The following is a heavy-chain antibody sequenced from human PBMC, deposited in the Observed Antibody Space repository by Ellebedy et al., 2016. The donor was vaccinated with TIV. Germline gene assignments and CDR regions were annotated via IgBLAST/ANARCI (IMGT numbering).Heavy chain of an antibody. J-gene: IGHJ6*02. CDR2: IYRNGST. CDR1: GGSISSSNW. V-gene: IGHV4-4*02. CDR3: ARDDVVVVTAIRDYYYYYGMDV. Sequence: SETLSLXXAVSGGSISSSNWWSWVRPPPGKGLEWIGEIYRNGSTNYNPSLKSRVTISVDKSKNQFSLKLSSVTAADTAVYYCARDDVVVVTAIRDYYYYYGMDVWGQGTTVTVSS. D-gene: IGHD2-21*02.